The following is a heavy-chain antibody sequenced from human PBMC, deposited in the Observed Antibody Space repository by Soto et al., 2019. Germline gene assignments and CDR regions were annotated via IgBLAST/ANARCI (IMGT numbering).Heavy chain of an antibody. V-gene: IGHV4-59*01. CDR1: ASSINDYY. CDR3: ASTSRAAPGTGLDS. J-gene: IGHJ4*02. Sequence: ETLSLTCNVFASSINDYYWSWIVQPPGMRLEWIGFVYSGGSSNYNPSFKSRVTISLETSKNQFSLRLTSLTAADSAVYYCASTSRAAPGTGLDSWGQGTLVTVSS. CDR2: VYSGGSS. D-gene: IGHD6-25*01.